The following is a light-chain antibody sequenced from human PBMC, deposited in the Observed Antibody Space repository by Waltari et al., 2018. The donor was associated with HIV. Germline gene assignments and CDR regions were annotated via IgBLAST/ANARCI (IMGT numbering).Light chain of an antibody. J-gene: IGLJ3*02. V-gene: IGLV2-14*03. CDR1: SSDVGGYNY. Sequence: QSALTQPASVSGSPGQSLTISCTGTSSDVGGYNYVSWYQRKPGKAPKLMIYDVNNRPAGVSKRFSGSKSGNTASLTISGLQAEDEADYYCSSYTSSSTRVFGGGTKVTVL. CDR2: DVN. CDR3: SSYTSSSTRV.